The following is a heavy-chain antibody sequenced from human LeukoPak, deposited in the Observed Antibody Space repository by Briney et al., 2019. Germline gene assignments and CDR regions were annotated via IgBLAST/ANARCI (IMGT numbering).Heavy chain of an antibody. J-gene: IGHJ4*02. CDR1: GFTFSSYW. Sequence: GGSLRLSCAASGFTFSSYWMSWVRQAPGKGLEWVGDINQDGSETYYVDSVRGRYTISRDNAKNSLYLLMNSLRAEDTAVYYYARERASGSYYKAPPFDLWGQGTLVTVSS. V-gene: IGHV3-7*01. CDR3: ARERASGSYYKAPPFDL. D-gene: IGHD3-10*01. CDR2: INQDGSET.